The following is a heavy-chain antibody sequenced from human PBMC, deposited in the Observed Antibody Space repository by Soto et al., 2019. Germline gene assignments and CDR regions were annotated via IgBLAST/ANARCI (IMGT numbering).Heavy chain of an antibody. Sequence: QVQLVQSGAEVKKPGASVKVSCKASGYTFTSYGISWVRQAPGQGLEWMGWISAYNGNTNYAQKLQGRVTMTTDTSTSTDYMELRSLRSDDTAVYYCARAYYDFWSGYYPSYYYYYMDVWGKGTTVTVSS. CDR2: ISAYNGNT. CDR1: GYTFTSYG. CDR3: ARAYYDFWSGYYPSYYYYYMDV. V-gene: IGHV1-18*01. D-gene: IGHD3-3*01. J-gene: IGHJ6*03.